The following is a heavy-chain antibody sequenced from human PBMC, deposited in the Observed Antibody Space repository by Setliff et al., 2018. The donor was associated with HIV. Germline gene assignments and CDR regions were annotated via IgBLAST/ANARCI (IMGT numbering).Heavy chain of an antibody. D-gene: IGHD6-19*01. CDR3: ARIRVAVAGSTYGMDV. Sequence: SGPTLVNPTQTLTLTCTFSGFSLSTSGMCVSWIRQPPGKALEWLARIDWDDDKYYSTSLKTSLTISKDTSKNQVVLTMTNMDPVDTATYYCARIRVAVAGSTYGMDVWGQGTTVTVSS. J-gene: IGHJ6*02. CDR2: IDWDDDK. CDR1: GFSLSTSGMC. V-gene: IGHV2-70*11.